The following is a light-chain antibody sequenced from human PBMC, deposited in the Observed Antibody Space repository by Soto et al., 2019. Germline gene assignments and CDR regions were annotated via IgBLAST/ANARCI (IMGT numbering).Light chain of an antibody. J-gene: IGKJ5*01. CDR1: QSVSSN. V-gene: IGKV3-15*01. CDR3: QQYNNWPPIT. Sequence: EIVITQSPATLSVSPGERATLSCRASQSVSSNLAWYQQKPGQAPRLLIYGASTRATGIPARFSGSGSGTEFTLTISSLXSEDFAVYHCQQYNNWPPITFGQGTRLEIK. CDR2: GAS.